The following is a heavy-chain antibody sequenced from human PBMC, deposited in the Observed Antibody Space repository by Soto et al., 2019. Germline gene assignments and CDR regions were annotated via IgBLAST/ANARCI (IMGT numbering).Heavy chain of an antibody. V-gene: IGHV1-18*01. CDR1: GYTPTNYD. J-gene: IGHJ4*02. D-gene: IGHD1-26*01. CDR2: ISAYNGNT. CDR3: ARALYGRGTCYAFDN. Sequence: QVPLVQSGAEVKKPGASVTVSCKTSGYTPTNYDIGWVRQAPGQGLEWMGWISAYNGNTNSAQKLQGRLTMTTDTSTRTGCMELRSLRSDDRAVDYWARALYGRGTCYAFDNWGQGTLVTGSS.